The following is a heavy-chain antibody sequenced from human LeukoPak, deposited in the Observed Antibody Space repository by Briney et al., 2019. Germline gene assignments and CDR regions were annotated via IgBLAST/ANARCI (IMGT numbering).Heavy chain of an antibody. J-gene: IGHJ4*02. V-gene: IGHV4-4*07. CDR2: IYTRGST. CDR1: GFTFSSYA. CDR3: ARGGTYGSGRNQHTTLDY. D-gene: IGHD3-10*01. Sequence: PGGSLRLSCAASGFTFSSYAMSWIRQAAGKELEWIGRIYTRGSTNYNPSLKSRVTISLDKSKKQFSLNLNSVTAADTAVYYCARGGTYGSGRNQHTTLDYWGQGTLVTVSS.